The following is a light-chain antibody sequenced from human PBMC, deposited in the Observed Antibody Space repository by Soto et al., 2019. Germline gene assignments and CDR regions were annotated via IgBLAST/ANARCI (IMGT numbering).Light chain of an antibody. CDR3: QQYEDLPLT. CDR2: DAS. CDR1: QDISNY. V-gene: IGKV1-33*01. J-gene: IGKJ4*01. Sequence: DIQMTQSPSSLSASVGDMVTITCQASQDISNYLNWYQQKPGKAPKLLIFDASNVETGVPSRFSGSGSGTDFTFTIHSLQPEDAATYYCQQYEDLPLTFGGGTKVGIK.